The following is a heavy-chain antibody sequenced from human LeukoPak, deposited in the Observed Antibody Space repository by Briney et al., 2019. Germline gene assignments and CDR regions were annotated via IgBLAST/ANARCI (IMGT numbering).Heavy chain of an antibody. D-gene: IGHD3-22*01. J-gene: IGHJ5*02. CDR1: GYTFTGYY. Sequence: ASVTVSCKASGYTFTGYYMHWVRQAPGQGLEWMGWINPNSGGTNYAQKFQGRVTMTRDTSISTAYMELSRLRSDDTAVYYCAREGGGRTMIVLNWFDPWGQGTLVTVSS. CDR2: INPNSGGT. V-gene: IGHV1-2*02. CDR3: AREGGGRTMIVLNWFDP.